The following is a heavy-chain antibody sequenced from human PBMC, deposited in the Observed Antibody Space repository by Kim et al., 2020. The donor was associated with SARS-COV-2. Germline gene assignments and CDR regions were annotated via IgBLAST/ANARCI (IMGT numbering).Heavy chain of an antibody. CDR2: ISSSSSYI. CDR1: GFTFSSYS. CDR3: ARDARYCSSTSCYADY. Sequence: GGSLRLSCAASGFTFSSYSMNWVRQAPGKGLEWVSSISSSSSYIYYADSVKGRFTISRDNAKNSLYLQMNSLRAEDTAVYYCARDARYCSSTSCYADYWGQGTLVTVSS. J-gene: IGHJ4*02. V-gene: IGHV3-21*01. D-gene: IGHD2-2*01.